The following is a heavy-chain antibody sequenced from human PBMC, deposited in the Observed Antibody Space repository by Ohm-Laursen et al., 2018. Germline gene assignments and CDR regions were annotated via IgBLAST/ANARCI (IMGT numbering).Heavy chain of an antibody. J-gene: IGHJ3*02. V-gene: IGHV4-34*01. CDR3: ARVKQWLIYAFDI. D-gene: IGHD6-19*01. CDR1: GGSFSGYY. CDR2: INHSGST. Sequence: SETLSLTCVVYGGSFSGYYWSWIRQPPGKGLEWIGEINHSGSTNYNPSLKSRVTISVDTSKNQFSLKLISVTAADTAVYYCARVKQWLIYAFDIWGQGTMVTVSS.